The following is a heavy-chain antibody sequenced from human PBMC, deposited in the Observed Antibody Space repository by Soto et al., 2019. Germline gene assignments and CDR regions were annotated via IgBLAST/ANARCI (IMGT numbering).Heavy chain of an antibody. J-gene: IGHJ5*02. CDR2: INHSGST. CDR1: GGSFSGYY. D-gene: IGHD2-2*01. V-gene: IGHV4-34*01. CDR3: AREGAVVPAAPRGPGNWFDP. Sequence: SETLSLTCAVYGGSFSGYYWSWIRQPPGKGLEWIGEINHSGSTNYNPSLKSRVTISVDTSKNQFSLKLSSVTAADTAVYYCAREGAVVPAAPRGPGNWFDPWGQGTLVTVSS.